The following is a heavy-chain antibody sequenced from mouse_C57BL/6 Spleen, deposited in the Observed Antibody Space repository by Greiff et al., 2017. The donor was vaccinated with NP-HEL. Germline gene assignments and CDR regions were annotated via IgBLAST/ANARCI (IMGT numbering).Heavy chain of an antibody. V-gene: IGHV14-4*01. CDR2: IDPENGDT. J-gene: IGHJ3*01. Sequence: VQLKQSGAELVRPGASVKLSCTASGFNIKDDYMHWVKQRPEQGLEWIGWIDPENGDTEYASKFQGKATITADTSSNTAYLQLSSLTSEDTAVYYCTTKDYEFAYWGQGTLVTVSA. CDR1: GFNIKDDY. D-gene: IGHD2-4*01. CDR3: TTKDYEFAY.